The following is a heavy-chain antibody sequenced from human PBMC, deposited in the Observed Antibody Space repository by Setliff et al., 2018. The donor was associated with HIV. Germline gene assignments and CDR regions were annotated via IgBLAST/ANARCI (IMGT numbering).Heavy chain of an antibody. J-gene: IGHJ4*02. CDR1: GGSITWTPYY. Sequence: PSETLSLTCTVSGGSITWTPYYWGWIRQPPGKGLEWIGSIHHSGTAYDNPSLKSRVTISVDPSKNQILLRLSSVTAADTAVYYCARLSGGMVPNYWGQGTLVTVSS. CDR3: ARLSGGMVPNY. D-gene: IGHD3-10*01. V-gene: IGHV4-39*01. CDR2: IHHSGTA.